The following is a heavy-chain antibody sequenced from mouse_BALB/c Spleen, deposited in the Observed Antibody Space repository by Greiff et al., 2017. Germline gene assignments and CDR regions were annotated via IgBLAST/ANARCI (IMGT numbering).Heavy chain of an antibody. D-gene: IGHD2-14*01. CDR2: ISSGGSYT. J-gene: IGHJ2*01. CDR3: ARPSYDGGFDY. Sequence: EVKLVESGGGLVKPGGSLKLSCAASGFTFSSYAMSWVRQSPEKRLEWVAEISSGGSYTYYPDTVTGRFTISRDNAKNTLYLEMSSLRSEDTAMYYCARPSYDGGFDYWGQGTTLTVSS. V-gene: IGHV5-9-4*01. CDR1: GFTFSSYA.